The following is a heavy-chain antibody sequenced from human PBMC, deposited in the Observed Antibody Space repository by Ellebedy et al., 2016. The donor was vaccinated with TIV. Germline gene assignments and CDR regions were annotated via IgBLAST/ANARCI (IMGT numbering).Heavy chain of an antibody. CDR1: GFTFSFSHDW. D-gene: IGHD6-19*01. J-gene: IGHJ4*02. Sequence: PGGSLRLSCEASGFTFSFSHDWMHWVRQAPGQGLVWVSRISPDGRTSNYADSVKGRFTISRDNSMTTVYLEMNSLRAEDTALYYCARDLDKSSGWYGGAAYWGQGTQVTISS. CDR3: ARDLDKSSGWYGGAAY. V-gene: IGHV3-74*01. CDR2: ISPDGRTS.